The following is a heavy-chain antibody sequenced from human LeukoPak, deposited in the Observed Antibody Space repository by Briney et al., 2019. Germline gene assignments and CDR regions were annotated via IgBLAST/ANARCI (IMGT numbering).Heavy chain of an antibody. D-gene: IGHD1-1*01. CDR3: ARDLSTTGTTCWFYP. Sequence: SGKVSCKASGDTFTGYYMHWVRQAPGQGLEWMGRINPNSGGTNYAQKFQGRVTMTRDTSISTAYMELSRLRSDDTAVYYCARDLSTTGTTCWFYPWVQGTLVTVSS. CDR2: INPNSGGT. J-gene: IGHJ5*02. CDR1: GDTFTGYY. V-gene: IGHV1-2*06.